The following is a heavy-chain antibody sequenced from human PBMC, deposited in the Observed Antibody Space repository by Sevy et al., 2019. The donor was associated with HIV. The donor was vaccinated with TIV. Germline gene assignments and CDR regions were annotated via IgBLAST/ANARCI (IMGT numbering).Heavy chain of an antibody. CDR2: ISAYSGDT. CDR1: GYTFKTYG. Sequence: ASVKVSCKTFGYTFKTYGISWVRQAPGQGLEWMGWISAYSGDTNFAQKFQGRVTMTTDTSTSTAHMELSSLRSDDTAVYFCARDKPQGVVIIPGSMWGGVDYWGQGTVVTVSS. J-gene: IGHJ4*02. CDR3: ARDKPQGVVIIPGSMWGGVDY. D-gene: IGHD2-2*01. V-gene: IGHV1-18*01.